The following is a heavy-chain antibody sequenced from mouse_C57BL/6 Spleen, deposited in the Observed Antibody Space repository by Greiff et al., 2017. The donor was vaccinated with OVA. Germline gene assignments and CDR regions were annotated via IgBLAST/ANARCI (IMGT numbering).Heavy chain of an antibody. D-gene: IGHD3-3*01. CDR2: INPSTGGT. Sequence: EVQLQQSGPELVKPGASVKISCKASGYSFTGYYMNWVKQSPEKSLEWIGEINPSTGGTTYNQKFKAKATLTVDKSSSTAYMQLKSLTSEDSAVYYCARRAGPYYAMDYWGQGTSVTVSS. CDR3: ARRAGPYYAMDY. V-gene: IGHV1-42*01. CDR1: GYSFTGYY. J-gene: IGHJ4*01.